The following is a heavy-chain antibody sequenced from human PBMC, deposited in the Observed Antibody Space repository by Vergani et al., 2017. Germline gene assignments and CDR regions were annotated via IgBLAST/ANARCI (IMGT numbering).Heavy chain of an antibody. CDR3: ARDRGSGWFDY. V-gene: IGHV1-46*01. CDR2: INPSGGST. D-gene: IGHD6-19*01. Sequence: QVQLVQSGAEVKKPGASVKVSCKASGYTFTSYYMHWVRQAPGQGLEWMGIINPSGGSTSYAQKFQGRVTMTRDTSISTAYMELSRLRSDDTAVYYCARDRGSGWFDYWGQGTLVTVSS. CDR1: GYTFTSYY. J-gene: IGHJ4*02.